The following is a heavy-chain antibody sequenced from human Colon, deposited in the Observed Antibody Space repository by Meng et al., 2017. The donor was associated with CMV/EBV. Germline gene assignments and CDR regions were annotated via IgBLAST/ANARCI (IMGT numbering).Heavy chain of an antibody. CDR2: IKEDGSGQ. CDR1: GFTFTTFW. CDR3: VRYANSHSGLDV. J-gene: IGHJ6*02. D-gene: IGHD2-21*01. Sequence: GGSLRLSCAASGFTFTTFWMTWVRQAPGKGLQWVANIKEDGSGQWYVDSVKGRFTISRDNAKQSVYLQMDSLRVEDTAVYYCVRYANSHSGLDVWGQGTTVPFSS. V-gene: IGHV3-7*01.